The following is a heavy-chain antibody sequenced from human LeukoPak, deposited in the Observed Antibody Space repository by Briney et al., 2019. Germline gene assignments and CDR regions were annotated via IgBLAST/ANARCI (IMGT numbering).Heavy chain of an antibody. CDR2: ISDTGSI. CDR3: ARDHGSSNWYYY. J-gene: IGHJ4*02. Sequence: SETLSLTCTVSGASISSNTYFWGWVRQPPGKGLEWIGYISDTGSIYCNPSLNSRVTISVDTSKTQFSLRLSSVTAADTAVYFCARDHGSSNWYYYWGQGTLVTVAS. V-gene: IGHV4-39*07. D-gene: IGHD6-13*01. CDR1: GASISSNTYF.